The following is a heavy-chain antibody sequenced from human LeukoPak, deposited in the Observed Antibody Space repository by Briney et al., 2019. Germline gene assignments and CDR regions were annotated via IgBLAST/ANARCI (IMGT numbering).Heavy chain of an antibody. V-gene: IGHV1-46*01. D-gene: IGHD3-16*01. CDR2: ISPSAGNT. Sequence: GASVKVSCKASGYTFTTYHMNWVRQAPGQGLEWMGTISPSAGNTNYAQSFRGRVTMTRDTSTSTVYMELTSLTSEDTAVYYCVREASGGYFDYWGQGTQVTASP. J-gene: IGHJ4*02. CDR3: VREASGGYFDY. CDR1: GYTFTTYH.